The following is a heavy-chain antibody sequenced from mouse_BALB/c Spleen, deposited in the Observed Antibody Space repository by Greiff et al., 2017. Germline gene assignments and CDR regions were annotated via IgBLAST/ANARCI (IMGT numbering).Heavy chain of an antibody. D-gene: IGHD1-1*01. V-gene: IGHV5-6-3*01. CDR1: GFTFSSYG. Sequence: EAQLVESGGGLVQPGGSLKLSCAASGFTFSSYGMSWVRQTPDKRLELVATINSNGGSTYYPDSVKGRFTISRDNAKNTLYLQMSSLKSEDTAMYYCARDYYYGSSFDYWGQGTTLTVSS. CDR2: INSNGGST. CDR3: ARDYYYGSSFDY. J-gene: IGHJ2*01.